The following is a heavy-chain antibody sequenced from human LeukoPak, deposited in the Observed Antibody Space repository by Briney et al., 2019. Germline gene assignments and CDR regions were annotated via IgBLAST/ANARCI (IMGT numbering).Heavy chain of an antibody. J-gene: IGHJ3*02. D-gene: IGHD5-18*01. CDR3: ARGARPVDTAMVTAFDI. CDR1: GGSFSGYY. Sequence: SETLSLTCAVYGGSFSGYYWSWIRQPPGKGLEWIGDINHSGSTNYNPSLKSRVTISVDTSKNQFSLKLSSVTAADTAVYYCARGARPVDTAMVTAFDIWGQGTMVTVSS. V-gene: IGHV4-34*01. CDR2: INHSGST.